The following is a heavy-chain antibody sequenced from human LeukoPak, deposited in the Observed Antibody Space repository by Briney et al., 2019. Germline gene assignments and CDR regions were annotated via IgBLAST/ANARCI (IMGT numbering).Heavy chain of an antibody. V-gene: IGHV3-30*03. J-gene: IGHJ4*02. CDR1: GFTFSSYA. Sequence: GGSLRLSCAASGFTFSSYAMPWVRQAPGKGLEWVAVISYDGKNKYYADSVKGRFTISRDNSKDTLYLQMSSVRVDDTAVYYCARDRGRYYDSRGFYWGYYFDSWGQGILVTVST. D-gene: IGHD3-22*01. CDR2: ISYDGKNK. CDR3: ARDRGRYYDSRGFYWGYYFDS.